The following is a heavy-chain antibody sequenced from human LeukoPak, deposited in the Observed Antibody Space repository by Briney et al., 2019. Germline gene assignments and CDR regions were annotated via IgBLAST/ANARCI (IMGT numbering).Heavy chain of an antibody. Sequence: SETLSLTCTVSGGSISSSSYYWGWIRQPPGKGLEWIGSIYYSGSTYYNPSLKSRVTISVDTSKNQFSLKLSSVTAADTAVYYCARHPYYCSSTSCIIRGVDYYYYMDVWGKGTTVTVSS. CDR2: IYYSGST. CDR3: ARHPYYCSSTSCIIRGVDYYYYMDV. CDR1: GGSISSSSYY. D-gene: IGHD2-2*01. V-gene: IGHV4-39*01. J-gene: IGHJ6*03.